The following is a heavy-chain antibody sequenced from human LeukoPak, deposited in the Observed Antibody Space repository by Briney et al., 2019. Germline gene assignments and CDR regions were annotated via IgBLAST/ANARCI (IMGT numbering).Heavy chain of an antibody. Sequence: SETLSLTCTVSGGSISTYYWNWIRQPAGKGLEWIGRMYTSGTTHHNPSLKSRVTMSIDTSQNQFSLSLSSVTAADTAVYYCARMITFGGVRFDPWGQGTLVTVSS. V-gene: IGHV4-4*07. D-gene: IGHD3-16*01. CDR2: MYTSGTT. CDR1: GGSISTYY. CDR3: ARMITFGGVRFDP. J-gene: IGHJ5*02.